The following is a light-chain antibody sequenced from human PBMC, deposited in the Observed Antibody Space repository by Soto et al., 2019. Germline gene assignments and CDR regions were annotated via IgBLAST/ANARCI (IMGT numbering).Light chain of an antibody. CDR3: QQGGGSLWT. CDR1: QAVRSDF. CDR2: GAS. J-gene: IGKJ1*01. Sequence: EIVLTQSPGTLSMSPGERATLSCRASQAVRSDFLAWYLHKPGQAPRLVIYGASTRATGIPDRFSGSGSGTDFTLTISRLEPEDFAVYYCQQGGGSLWTFGQGTKVEIK. V-gene: IGKV3-20*01.